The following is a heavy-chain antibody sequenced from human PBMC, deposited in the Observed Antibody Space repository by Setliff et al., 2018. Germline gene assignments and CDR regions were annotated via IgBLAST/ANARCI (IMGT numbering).Heavy chain of an antibody. V-gene: IGHV3-23*01. CDR2: IGGRGIST. J-gene: IGHJ6*02. CDR1: GFTFGDFA. Sequence: GGSLRLSCAASGFTFGDFAMTWVRQAPGRGLEWVSGIGGRGISTYYADSVKGRFSISRDNAKNSLYLQMDSLKAADTAMYYCASPDGRTRYCSGGSCSYSMDVWGQGTTVTVSS. CDR3: ASPDGRTRYCSGGSCSYSMDV. D-gene: IGHD2-15*01.